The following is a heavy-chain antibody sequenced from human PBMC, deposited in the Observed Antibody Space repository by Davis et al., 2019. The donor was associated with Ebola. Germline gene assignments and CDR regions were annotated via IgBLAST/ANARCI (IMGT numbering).Heavy chain of an antibody. Sequence: GESLKISCAASGFTFSSYGMHWVRQAPGKGLEWVAVISYDGSNKYYADSVKGRFTISRDNSKNTLYLQMNSLRPEDTAVYYWVKTRSNWWNDALDMWGQGTMVTVSS. D-gene: IGHD2-8*02. J-gene: IGHJ3*02. V-gene: IGHV3-30*19. CDR3: VKTRSNWWNDALDM. CDR2: ISYDGSNK. CDR1: GFTFSSYG.